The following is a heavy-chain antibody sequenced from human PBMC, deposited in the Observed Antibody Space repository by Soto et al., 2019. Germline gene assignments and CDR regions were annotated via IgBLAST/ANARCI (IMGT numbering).Heavy chain of an antibody. J-gene: IGHJ6*02. CDR3: ARLPTLVTIFDGMDV. CDR2: IYHSGST. V-gene: IGHV4-38-2*01. D-gene: IGHD3-3*01. Sequence: SETLSLTCAVSGYSISSGYYWGWIRQPPGKGLEWIGSIYHSGSTYYNPSLKSRVTISVDTSKNQSSLKLSSVTAADTAVYYCARLPTLVTIFDGMDVWGQGTTVTVSS. CDR1: GYSISSGYY.